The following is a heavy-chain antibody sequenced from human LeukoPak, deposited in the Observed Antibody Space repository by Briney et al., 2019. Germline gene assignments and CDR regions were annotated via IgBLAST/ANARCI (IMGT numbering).Heavy chain of an antibody. CDR2: IYYSGST. CDR1: GGSISSYY. J-gene: IGHJ6*02. CDR3: ARRHYYYGMDV. Sequence: SETQSLTCTVSGGSISSYYWSWIRQPPGKGLEWIGYIYYSGSTNYNPSLKSRVTISVDTSKNQFSLKLSSVTAADTAVYYCARRHYYYGMDVWGQGTTVTVSS. V-gene: IGHV4-59*08.